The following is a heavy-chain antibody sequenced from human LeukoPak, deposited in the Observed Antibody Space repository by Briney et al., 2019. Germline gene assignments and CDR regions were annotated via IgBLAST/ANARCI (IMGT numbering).Heavy chain of an antibody. V-gene: IGHV4-38-2*02. CDR2: IYHSGST. Sequence: SETLSLTCTVSGYSISSGYYWGWIRQPPGKGLEWIGSIYHSGSTYYNPSLKSRVTISVDTSKNQFSLKLSSVTAADTAVYYCVADSSGLYFDYWGQGTLVTVSS. J-gene: IGHJ4*02. D-gene: IGHD3-22*01. CDR3: VADSSGLYFDY. CDR1: GYSISSGYY.